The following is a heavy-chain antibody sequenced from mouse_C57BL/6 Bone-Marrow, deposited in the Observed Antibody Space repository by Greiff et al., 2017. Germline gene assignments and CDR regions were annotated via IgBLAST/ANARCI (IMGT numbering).Heavy chain of an antibody. Sequence: EVNVVESGGDLVKPGGSLKLSCAASGFTFSSYGMSWVRQTPDKRLEWVATISSGGSYTYYPDSVKGRFTISRDNAKNTLYLQMSSLKSDDTAMYYCARTLITTVVARWYFDVWGTGTTVTVSS. J-gene: IGHJ1*03. CDR1: GFTFSSYG. V-gene: IGHV5-6*01. CDR3: ARTLITTVVARWYFDV. CDR2: ISSGGSYT. D-gene: IGHD1-1*01.